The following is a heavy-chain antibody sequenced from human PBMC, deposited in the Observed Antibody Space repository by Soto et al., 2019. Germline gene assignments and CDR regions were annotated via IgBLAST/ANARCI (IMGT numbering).Heavy chain of an antibody. Sequence: SETLSLTCAVYGGSFSGYYWSWIRQPPGKGLEWIGEINHSGSTNYNPSLKSRVTISVDTSKNQFSLKLSSVTAADTAVYYCARGRYCSGGSCYRFSWFDPWGQGTLVTVSS. D-gene: IGHD2-15*01. V-gene: IGHV4-34*01. J-gene: IGHJ5*02. CDR1: GGSFSGYY. CDR3: ARGRYCSGGSCYRFSWFDP. CDR2: INHSGST.